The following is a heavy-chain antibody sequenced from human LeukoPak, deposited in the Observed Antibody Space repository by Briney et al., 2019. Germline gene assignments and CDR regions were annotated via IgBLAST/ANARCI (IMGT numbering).Heavy chain of an antibody. J-gene: IGHJ6*03. CDR2: IIPIFGTA. CDR1: GGTFSSYA. CDR3: ARQVPAARRYYYYMDV. Sequence: GASVKVSCKASGGTFSSYAISWVRQAPGQGLEWMGRIIPIFGTANYAQKFQGRVTITTDESTSTAYMELSSLRSEDTAVYYCARQVPAARRYYYYMDVWGKGTTVTVSS. D-gene: IGHD2-2*01. V-gene: IGHV1-69*05.